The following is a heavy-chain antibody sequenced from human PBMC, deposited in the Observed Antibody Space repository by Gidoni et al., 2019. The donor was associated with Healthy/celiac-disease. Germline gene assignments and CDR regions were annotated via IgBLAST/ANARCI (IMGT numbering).Heavy chain of an antibody. CDR2: ISGSGGST. CDR3: AKYVDFWSGYYYYYYGMDV. Sequence: EVQLLESGGGLVQPGGSLRLSCAASGFTFSSYALSWVRQAPGKGLEWVSAISGSGGSTYYADSVKGRFTISRDNSKNTLYLQMNSLRAEDTAVYYCAKYVDFWSGYYYYYYGMDVWGQGTTVTVSS. V-gene: IGHV3-23*01. CDR1: GFTFSSYA. D-gene: IGHD3-3*01. J-gene: IGHJ6*02.